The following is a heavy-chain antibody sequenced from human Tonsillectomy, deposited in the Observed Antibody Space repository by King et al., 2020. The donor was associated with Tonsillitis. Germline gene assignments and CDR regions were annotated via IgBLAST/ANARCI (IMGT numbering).Heavy chain of an antibody. D-gene: IGHD2-15*01. V-gene: IGHV4-38-2*01. J-gene: IGHJ5*02. CDR2: IYHSVTT. CDR1: GYSIRSGYY. Sequence: VQLQESGPGLVKPSETLSLTCAVSGYSIRSGYYWGWIRQPPGKGLEWIGSIYHSVTTFYNPSLKSRAAISVDTTKNQFSLKLSPLTAADTAVYYCARGFPEDFYNIGGYPPWFDPWGQGTRVTVSS. CDR3: ARGFPEDFYNIGGYPPWFDP.